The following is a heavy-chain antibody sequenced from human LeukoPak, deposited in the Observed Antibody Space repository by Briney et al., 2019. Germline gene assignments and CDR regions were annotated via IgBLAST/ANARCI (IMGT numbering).Heavy chain of an antibody. Sequence: GGSLRLSRAASGFTFSDYYMSWIRQAPGKGLEWVSYISSSSSYTNSADSVKGRFTISRDNAKNSLYLQMNSLRAEDTAVYYCAREAYGSGSPFDYWGQGTLVTVSS. CDR3: AREAYGSGSPFDY. CDR1: GFTFSDYY. J-gene: IGHJ4*02. D-gene: IGHD3-10*01. V-gene: IGHV3-11*05. CDR2: ISSSSSYT.